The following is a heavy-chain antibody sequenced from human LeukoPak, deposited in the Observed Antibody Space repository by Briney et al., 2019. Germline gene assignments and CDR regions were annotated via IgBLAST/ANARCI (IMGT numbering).Heavy chain of an antibody. D-gene: IGHD2-15*01. CDR1: GASIRSGDYY. Sequence: PSETLSLTCTVSGASIRSGDYYWSWIRQPPGKGLEWIGYIYDSGSTYYNPSLKSRITISVDTSENRFSLKLSSVTAADTAVYYCARDCSGGSCYGAFDIWGQGTMVTVSS. V-gene: IGHV4-30-4*01. J-gene: IGHJ3*02. CDR2: IYDSGST. CDR3: ARDCSGGSCYGAFDI.